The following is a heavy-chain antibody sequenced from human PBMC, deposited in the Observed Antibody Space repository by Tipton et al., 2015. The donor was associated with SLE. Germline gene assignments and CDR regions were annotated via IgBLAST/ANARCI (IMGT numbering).Heavy chain of an antibody. J-gene: IGHJ4*02. V-gene: IGHV3-21*01. CDR3: ARKDQEWLSAAPFDY. CDR1: GFTFNMFG. CDR2: FSGSSGST. Sequence: SLRLSCAASGFTFNMFGMNWVRQAPGKGLEWVSTFSGSSGSTYYADSVRGRFTISRDNAKNTLYLQMNSLRAEDTAVYYCARKDQEWLSAAPFDYWGQGTLVTVSS. D-gene: IGHD3-3*01.